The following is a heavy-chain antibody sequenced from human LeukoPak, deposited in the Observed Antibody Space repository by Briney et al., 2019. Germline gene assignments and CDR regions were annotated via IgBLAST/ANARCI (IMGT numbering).Heavy chain of an antibody. Sequence: PGGSLRLSCAASGFTFSNAWMSWVRQAPGKGLEWVGRIKSKTDGGTTDYAAPVKGRFTISRDNSKNTLYLQMNSLRAEDTAVYYCARAGPLNCSGGSCYSGSPAEYFQHWGQGTLVTVSS. CDR3: ARAGPLNCSGGSCYSGSPAEYFQH. J-gene: IGHJ1*01. V-gene: IGHV3-15*01. CDR2: IKSKTDGGTT. D-gene: IGHD2-15*01. CDR1: GFTFSNAW.